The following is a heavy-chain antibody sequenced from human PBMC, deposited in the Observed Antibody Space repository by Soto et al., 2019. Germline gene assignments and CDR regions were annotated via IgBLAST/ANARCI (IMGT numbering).Heavy chain of an antibody. CDR2: IYSSGST. CDR3: TIRRFGVLVGTTQDV. CDR1: GGSLGGSNYF. J-gene: IGHJ6*02. Sequence: PSVTLSLNCTVSGGSLGGSNYFWGWIRQSPWTGLEWLVTIYSSGSTYYNPSLKSRITMSLHTSKNQFSLNLGSVTAADTAVYDLTIRRFGVLVGTTQDVSAPGTTVTVSS. V-gene: IGHV4-39*01. D-gene: IGHD1-26*01.